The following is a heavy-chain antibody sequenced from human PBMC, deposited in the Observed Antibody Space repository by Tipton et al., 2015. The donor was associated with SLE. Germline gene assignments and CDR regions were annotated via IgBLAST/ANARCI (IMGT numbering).Heavy chain of an antibody. Sequence: GSLRLSCSASGFTFSSYAMHWVRQAPGKGLEYVSAISSNGGSTYYADSVKGRFTISRDNSKNTLYLQMSSLRAEDTAVYYCVKARGSQLPGLWFDPWGQGTLVTVSS. V-gene: IGHV3-64D*06. CDR3: VKARGSQLPGLWFDP. CDR1: GFTFSSYA. J-gene: IGHJ5*02. D-gene: IGHD2-2*01. CDR2: ISSNGGST.